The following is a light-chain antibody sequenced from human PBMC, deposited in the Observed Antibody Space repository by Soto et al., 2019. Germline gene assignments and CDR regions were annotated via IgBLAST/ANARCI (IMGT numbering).Light chain of an antibody. CDR3: AAWDDSLNGHVV. Sequence: QSVLTQPPSASGTPGQRVTISCSGSSSNLGSNTVNWYQQLPGTAPKFLIYSNNQRPSGVPDRFSGSKSGTSASLAISGLQSEDEADYYCAAWDDSLNGHVVFGGGTQLTVL. CDR1: SSNLGSNT. J-gene: IGLJ2*01. CDR2: SNN. V-gene: IGLV1-44*01.